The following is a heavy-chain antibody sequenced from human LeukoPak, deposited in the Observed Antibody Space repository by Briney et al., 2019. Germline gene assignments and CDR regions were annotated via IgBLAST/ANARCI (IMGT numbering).Heavy chain of an antibody. Sequence: GASVKVSCKASGYTFTGYYMHWVPQAPGQGLEWMGWINPNSGGTNYAQKFQGRVTMTRDTSISTAYMELSRLRSDDTAVYYCARLGSPTDFDWLLEDYWGQGTLVTVSS. D-gene: IGHD3-9*01. CDR2: INPNSGGT. CDR3: ARLGSPTDFDWLLEDY. J-gene: IGHJ4*02. V-gene: IGHV1-2*02. CDR1: GYTFTGYY.